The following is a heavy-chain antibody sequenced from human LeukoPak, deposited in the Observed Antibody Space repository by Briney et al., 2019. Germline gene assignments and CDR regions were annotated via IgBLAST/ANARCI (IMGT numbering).Heavy chain of an antibody. CDR2: IIPIFGTA. CDR3: ARAPVDITREYYFDY. J-gene: IGHJ4*02. CDR1: GGTFSSYA. Sequence: SVKVSCKASGGTFSSYAISWVRQAPGQGLEWMGGIIPIFGTANYAQKFQGRVTITTDESTSTAYMELSSLRSEDTAVYYCARAPVDITREYYFDYWGQGTLVTVSS. D-gene: IGHD3-22*01. V-gene: IGHV1-69*05.